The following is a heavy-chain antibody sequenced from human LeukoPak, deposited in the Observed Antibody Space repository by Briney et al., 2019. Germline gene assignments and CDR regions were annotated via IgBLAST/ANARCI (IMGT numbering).Heavy chain of an antibody. Sequence: GESLKISCKGSGYSFTSYWIGWVRQMPGKGLEWMGIIYPGDSDTRYSPSFQGQVTISADKSISTAYLQWSSLKASATAMYYCARIPAMDLYYCYGMDVWGQGTTVTVSS. D-gene: IGHD5-18*01. J-gene: IGHJ6*02. CDR1: GYSFTSYW. V-gene: IGHV5-51*01. CDR3: ARIPAMDLYYCYGMDV. CDR2: IYPGDSDT.